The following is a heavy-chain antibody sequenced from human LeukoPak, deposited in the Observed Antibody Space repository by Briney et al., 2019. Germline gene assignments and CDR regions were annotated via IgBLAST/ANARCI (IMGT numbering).Heavy chain of an antibody. V-gene: IGHV4-38-2*01. CDR2: DYHSGNT. J-gene: IGHJ4*02. CDR3: ATLPDY. CDR1: GESIRSGYY. Sequence: SETLSLTCAVSGESIRSGYYWGWIRQPPGKGLEWIGSDYHSGNTYYNPSLKSRVTISVDTSKNQFSLKLNSVPAADTAVYYRATLPDYWGQGTLVTVSS.